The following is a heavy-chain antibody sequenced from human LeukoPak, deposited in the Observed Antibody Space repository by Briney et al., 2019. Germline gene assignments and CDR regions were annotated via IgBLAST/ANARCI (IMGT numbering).Heavy chain of an antibody. CDR2: IWYDGGNK. CDR3: AKTPIAAAGTATFDY. D-gene: IGHD6-13*01. J-gene: IGHJ4*02. Sequence: GGSLRLSCAASGFTFSSYGMHWVRQAPGKGLEWVAVIWYDGGNKYYADSVKGRFTISRDNSKNTLYLQMNSLRAEDTAVYYCAKTPIAAAGTATFDYWGQGTLVTVSS. V-gene: IGHV3-33*06. CDR1: GFTFSSYG.